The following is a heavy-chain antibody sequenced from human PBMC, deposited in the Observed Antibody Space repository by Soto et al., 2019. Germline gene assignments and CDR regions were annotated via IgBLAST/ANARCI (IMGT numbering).Heavy chain of an antibody. CDR1: GFTFGYYA. V-gene: IGHV3-9*01. CDR3: AKDRNTAMVTGDFDY. D-gene: IGHD5-18*01. CDR2: VSWTNISF. J-gene: IGHJ4*01. Sequence: PGGSLRLSCAASGFTFGYYAMHWVRQFPGRGLEWVSGVSWTNISFGYADSVKGRFTISRDNAKNSLYLQMNSLRREDTAFYYCAKDRNTAMVTGDFDYWGHGTLVTVSS.